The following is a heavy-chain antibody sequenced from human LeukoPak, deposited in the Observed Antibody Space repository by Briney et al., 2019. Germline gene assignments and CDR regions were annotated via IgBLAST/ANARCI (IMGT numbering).Heavy chain of an antibody. CDR1: GYSISSGYY. D-gene: IGHD4-17*01. CDR3: ARYNGDYMTLGTYFDY. V-gene: IGHV4-38-2*02. Sequence: SETLSLTCTVSGYSISSGYYWGWIRQPPRKGLEWIGSIYHSGSTYYNPSLKSRVTISVDTSKNQFSLKLSSVTAADTAVYYCARYNGDYMTLGTYFDYWGQGTLVTVSS. CDR2: IYHSGST. J-gene: IGHJ4*02.